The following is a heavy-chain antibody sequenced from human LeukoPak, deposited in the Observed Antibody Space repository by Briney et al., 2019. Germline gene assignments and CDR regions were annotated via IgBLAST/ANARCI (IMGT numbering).Heavy chain of an antibody. CDR1: GFTFSSYS. Sequence: GGSLRLSCAASGFTFSSYSMNWVRQAPGKGLEWVSSLNNNSRYIYYADSVKGRFTISRDNAKNSLYLQMNSLRAEDTAVYYCARDYYGDYYFDYWGQGTLVTVSS. D-gene: IGHD4-17*01. J-gene: IGHJ4*02. CDR3: ARDYYGDYYFDY. V-gene: IGHV3-21*01. CDR2: LNNNSRYI.